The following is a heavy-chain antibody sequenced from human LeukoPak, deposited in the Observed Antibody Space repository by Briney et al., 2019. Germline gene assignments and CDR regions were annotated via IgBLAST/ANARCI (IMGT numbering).Heavy chain of an antibody. Sequence: SETLSLTCTVAGGSISSYYWSWVRQPPGKGLEWIGYIYYSGRTNYNPSLKSRVTISVDTSKNQFSLKLSSVTAADTAVYYCARLDSSGWYGLDYWGQGTLVTVSS. J-gene: IGHJ4*02. V-gene: IGHV4-59*08. CDR3: ARLDSSGWYGLDY. CDR1: GGSISSYY. D-gene: IGHD6-19*01. CDR2: IYYSGRT.